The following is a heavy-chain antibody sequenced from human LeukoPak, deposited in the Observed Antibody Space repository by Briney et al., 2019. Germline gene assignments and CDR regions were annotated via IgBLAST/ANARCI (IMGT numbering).Heavy chain of an antibody. J-gene: IGHJ4*02. V-gene: IGHV1-8*01. D-gene: IGHD6-19*01. CDR1: GYTFTSYD. CDR2: MNPNSGNT. CDR3: ARGKAVAGIHDY. Sequence: ASVKVSCKASGYTFTSYDINWVRQATGQGLEWMGWMNPNSGNTGYAQKFQGRVTMTMNTSISTAYMELSSLRSEDTAVYYCARGKAVAGIHDYWGQGTLVTVSS.